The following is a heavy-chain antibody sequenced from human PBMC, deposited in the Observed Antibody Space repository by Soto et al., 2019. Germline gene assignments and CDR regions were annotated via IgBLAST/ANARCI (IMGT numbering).Heavy chain of an antibody. J-gene: IGHJ3*02. CDR1: GFTFGDYG. Sequence: GGSLRLSCAASGFTFGDYGMSWVRQAPGKGLEWVSGINWNGGSTGYADSVKGRFTISRDNAKNSLYLQMNSLRAEDMGLYYCAGNEGGYWGFRAAFDIWGQGTMVTVSS. CDR3: AGNEGGYWGFRAAFDI. D-gene: IGHD2-8*02. CDR2: INWNGGST. V-gene: IGHV3-20*04.